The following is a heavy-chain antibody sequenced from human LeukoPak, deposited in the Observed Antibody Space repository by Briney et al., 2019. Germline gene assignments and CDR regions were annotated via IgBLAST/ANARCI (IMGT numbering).Heavy chain of an antibody. Sequence: GGSLRLSCAASGFTFSSYGMHWVRQAPGKGLEWVAVISYDGSNKYYADSVKGQFTISRDNSKNTLYLQMNSLRAEDTAVYYCAKVQYYYDSSGTFDYWGQGTLVTVSS. J-gene: IGHJ4*02. CDR1: GFTFSSYG. D-gene: IGHD3-22*01. CDR2: ISYDGSNK. V-gene: IGHV3-30*18. CDR3: AKVQYYYDSSGTFDY.